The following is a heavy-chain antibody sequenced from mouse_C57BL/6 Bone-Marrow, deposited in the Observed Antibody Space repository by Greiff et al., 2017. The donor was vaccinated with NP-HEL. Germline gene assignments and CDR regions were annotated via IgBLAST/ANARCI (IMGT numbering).Heavy chain of an antibody. CDR3: ARSYYYGSSYYYYAMDY. CDR2: INPYNGGT. J-gene: IGHJ4*01. CDR1: GYTFTDYY. D-gene: IGHD1-1*01. V-gene: IGHV1-19*01. Sequence: VQLQQSGPVLVKPGASVKMSCKASGYTFTDYYMNWVKQSHGKSLEWIGVINPYNGGTSYNQKFKGKATLTVDKSSSTAYMELNSLTSEDSAVYYCARSYYYGSSYYYYAMDYWGQGTSVTVSS.